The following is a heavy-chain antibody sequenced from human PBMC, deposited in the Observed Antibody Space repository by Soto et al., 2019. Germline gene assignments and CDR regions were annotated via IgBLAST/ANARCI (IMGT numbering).Heavy chain of an antibody. V-gene: IGHV4-4*02. CDR1: GASIITDNW. D-gene: IGHD3-10*01. CDR2: IYHSGNT. CDR3: ARASASSKLRGVVIN. Sequence: QVQLQESGPGLVKPSGTLSLTCALSGASIITDNWWSWVRQPPGKEMEWIGEIYHSGNTTFNPSVKRRVTISVDTSKNQFSLTVSSVTAADTAIYYCARASASSKLRGVVINWGQGTLVTVSS. J-gene: IGHJ4*02.